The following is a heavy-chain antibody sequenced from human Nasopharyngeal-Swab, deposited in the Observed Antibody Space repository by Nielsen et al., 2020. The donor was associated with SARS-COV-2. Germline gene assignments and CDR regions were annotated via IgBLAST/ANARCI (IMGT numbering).Heavy chain of an antibody. CDR1: GFTFSSYA. V-gene: IGHV3-23*01. CDR2: ISGSGGST. D-gene: IGHD6-19*01. J-gene: IGHJ6*02. CDR3: AKDLQKWLVLGGYYYYNMDV. Sequence: GESLKISCAASGFTFSSYAMSWVRQAPGKGLEWVSSISGSGGSTYYAHSVKGRFTISRDNSKNTLYLQMNSLRAEDTAVYYCAKDLQKWLVLGGYYYYNMDVWGQGTTATVSS.